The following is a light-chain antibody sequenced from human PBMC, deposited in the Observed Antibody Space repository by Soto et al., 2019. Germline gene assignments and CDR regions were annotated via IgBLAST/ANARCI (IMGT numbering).Light chain of an antibody. CDR1: QTVGSK. CDR3: QQYNNWPIT. J-gene: IGKJ5*01. V-gene: IGKV3-15*01. CDR2: GAS. Sequence: IVMTQSPATLSVSPWEGAALSCRASQTVGSKLAWYQQKPGQAPRLLIYGASIRATGIPASFSGRGSGTEFTLTISSLQSEDFAIYYCQQYNNWPITFGQGTRLEIK.